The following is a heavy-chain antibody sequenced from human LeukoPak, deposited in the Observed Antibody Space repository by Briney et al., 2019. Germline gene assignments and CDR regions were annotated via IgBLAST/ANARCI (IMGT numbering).Heavy chain of an antibody. CDR2: MNQDGSEK. CDR1: GFTFSSYW. V-gene: IGHV3-7*01. J-gene: IGHJ4*02. D-gene: IGHD4-23*01. Sequence: GGSLRLSCADSGFTFSSYWISWVRQAPGKGLEWVANMNQDGSEKYYVDSVRGRFTISRDNAKNSLYLQMNSLRAEDTAVYYCAISSPVATVGYWGQGTLVTVSS. CDR3: AISSPVATVGY.